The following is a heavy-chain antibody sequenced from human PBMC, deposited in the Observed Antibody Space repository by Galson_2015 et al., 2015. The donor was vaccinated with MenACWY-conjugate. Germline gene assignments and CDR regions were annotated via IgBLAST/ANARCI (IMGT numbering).Heavy chain of an antibody. J-gene: IGHJ4*02. CDR3: AKDFTYYYDSGVFYYFDY. CDR2: ISGSGGST. Sequence: SLRLSCAASGFTFSSYAMSWVRQAPGKGLEWVSAISGSGGSTYYVDSVKGRFTISRDNSKNTLYLQMNSLRAEDTAVYYCAKDFTYYYDSGVFYYFDYWGQGTLVTVSS. CDR1: GFTFSSYA. D-gene: IGHD3-22*01. V-gene: IGHV3-23*01.